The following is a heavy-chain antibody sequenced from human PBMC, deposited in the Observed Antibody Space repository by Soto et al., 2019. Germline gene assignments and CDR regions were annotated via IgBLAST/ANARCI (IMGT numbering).Heavy chain of an antibody. CDR3: ARDGPTVTTGGPDY. D-gene: IGHD4-17*01. CDR2: ISAYNGDT. J-gene: IGHJ4*02. CDR1: GYTFTNYG. V-gene: IGHV1-18*01. Sequence: QVQLVQSGVEVEKPGASVKVSCKASGYTFTNYGISWVRQAPGQGLEWMGWISAYNGDTNYAQKFQGRVTMTTDTSTSTAYMELKSLRSDDTAVYYCARDGPTVTTGGPDYWGQGTLVTVSS.